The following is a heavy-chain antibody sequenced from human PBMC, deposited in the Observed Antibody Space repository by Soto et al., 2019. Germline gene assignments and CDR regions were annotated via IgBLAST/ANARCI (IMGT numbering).Heavy chain of an antibody. J-gene: IGHJ4*02. CDR2: IFHSLGA. CDR1: GGSTTSDY. D-gene: IGHD3-10*01. V-gene: IGHV4-59*01. CDR3: VRDLNGSGDY. Sequence: PSETLSLTCTVSGGSTTSDYLSWIRQPPGRGLEWLGYIFHSLGAKYNPSLGSRGTISLDTSKNQLSLSLRSVTAADTAIYFCVRDLNGSGDYWGQGTLVTVYS.